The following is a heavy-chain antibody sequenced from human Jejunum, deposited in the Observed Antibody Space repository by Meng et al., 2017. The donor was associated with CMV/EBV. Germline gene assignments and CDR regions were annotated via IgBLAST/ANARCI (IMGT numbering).Heavy chain of an antibody. CDR2: VSYSGTS. CDR3: ARDRGGLGKYFDY. D-gene: IGHD3-10*01. CDR1: GVAVSSNF. J-gene: IGHJ4*02. Sequence: SGVAVSSNFFSWVRQSPEKGLEWIGYVSYSGTSYYNPSLKSRVTVSLDMSKSQFSLTLTSVTAADTAVYFCARDRGGLGKYFDYWGQGSLVTVSS. V-gene: IGHV4-59*02.